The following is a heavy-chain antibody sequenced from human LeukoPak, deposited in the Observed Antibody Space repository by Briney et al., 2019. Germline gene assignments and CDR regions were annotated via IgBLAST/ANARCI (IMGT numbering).Heavy chain of an antibody. V-gene: IGHV3-11*04. CDR3: ARDLRPYDSSGYYSYYYYYMDV. J-gene: IGHJ6*03. CDR1: GFTFSDYY. D-gene: IGHD3-22*01. Sequence: GGSLRLSCAASGFTFSDYYMSWIRQAPGKGLEWVSYISSSGSTIYYADSVKGRFTISRDNAKNSLYLQMNSLRAEDTAVYYCARDLRPYDSSGYYSYYYYYMDVWGKGTTVTVSS. CDR2: ISSSGSTI.